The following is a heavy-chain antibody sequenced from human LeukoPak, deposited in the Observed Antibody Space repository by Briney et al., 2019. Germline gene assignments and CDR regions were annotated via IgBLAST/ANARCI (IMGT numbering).Heavy chain of an antibody. CDR1: GFTFSSYS. CDR2: ISSSSSYI. J-gene: IGHJ5*02. CDR3: ARDVEDIAAAGFDP. D-gene: IGHD6-13*01. V-gene: IGHV3-21*01. Sequence: KTGGSLRLSCAASGFTFSSYSMNWVRQAPGKGLEWVSSISSSSSYIYYADSVKGRFTISRDNAKNSLYLQMNSLRAEDTAVYYCARDVEDIAAAGFDPWGQGTLVTVSS.